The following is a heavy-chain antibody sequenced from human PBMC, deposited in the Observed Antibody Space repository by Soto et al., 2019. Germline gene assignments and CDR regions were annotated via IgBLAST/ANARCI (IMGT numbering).Heavy chain of an antibody. V-gene: IGHV4-34*01. CDR3: ARGGAARQGERFDY. Sequence: SETLSLTCAVYGGSFSGYYWRWIRQPPGKGLEWIGEINHSGSTNYNPSLKSRVTIAVDTSKNQFSLKLSSVTAADTAVYYCARGGAARQGERFDYWGQGTLVTVSS. D-gene: IGHD6-6*01. J-gene: IGHJ4*02. CDR1: GGSFSGYY. CDR2: INHSGST.